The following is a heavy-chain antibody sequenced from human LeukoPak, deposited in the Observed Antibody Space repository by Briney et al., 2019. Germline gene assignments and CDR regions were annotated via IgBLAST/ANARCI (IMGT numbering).Heavy chain of an antibody. J-gene: IGHJ2*01. V-gene: IGHV4-59*01. Sequence: SETLTLTCTASGGTISSYNWSWIRQPPGKGLEWIGYIYYRGNTQYNPSLKSRVTISVDTSKNQFSLRLTSVTAADTAVYFDLWGRGTVVTVSS. CDR1: GGTISSYN. CDR3: L. CDR2: IYYRGNT.